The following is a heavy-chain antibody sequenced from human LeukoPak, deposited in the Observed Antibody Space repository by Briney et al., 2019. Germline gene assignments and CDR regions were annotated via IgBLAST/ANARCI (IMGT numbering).Heavy chain of an antibody. Sequence: PSETLSLTCTVSGGSISSYYWSWIRQPPGKGLEWIGSIYYRGSTNYNPSLKSRVTISVDTSKNQFSLNLSSVIATDTAVYYCARTSSGYYGYFQHWGQGTLVTVSS. V-gene: IGHV4-59*01. D-gene: IGHD3-22*01. CDR3: ARTSSGYYGYFQH. J-gene: IGHJ1*01. CDR2: IYYRGST. CDR1: GGSISSYY.